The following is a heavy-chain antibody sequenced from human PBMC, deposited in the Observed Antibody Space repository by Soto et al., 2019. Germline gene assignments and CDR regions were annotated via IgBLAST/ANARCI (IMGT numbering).Heavy chain of an antibody. Sequence: PGGSLRLSCAASGFTFSSYGMHWVRQAPGKGLEWVAVISYDGSNKYYADSVKGRFTISRDNSKNTLYLQMNSLRAEDTAVYYCAKGGYYGSGAQTIYYYYYMDVWGKGTTVTVSS. CDR3: AKGGYYGSGAQTIYYYYYMDV. CDR2: ISYDGSNK. CDR1: GFTFSSYG. D-gene: IGHD3-10*01. J-gene: IGHJ6*03. V-gene: IGHV3-30*18.